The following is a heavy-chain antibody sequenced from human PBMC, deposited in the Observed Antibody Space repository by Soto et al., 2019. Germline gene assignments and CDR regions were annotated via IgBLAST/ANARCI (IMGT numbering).Heavy chain of an antibody. CDR3: ARGHSTDCSNGVCSFFYNHEMDV. CDR2: INPKSGGT. D-gene: IGHD2-8*01. J-gene: IGHJ6*02. CDR1: GYSFTDYH. Sequence: ASAKVSCKASGYSFTDYHIHWVRQAPGQGLEWLGRINPKSGGTSTAQKFQGWVTMTRDRSISTVYMELTRLRSDDTAVYFCARGHSTDCSNGVCSFFYNHEMDVWGQGTTATVSS. V-gene: IGHV1-2*04.